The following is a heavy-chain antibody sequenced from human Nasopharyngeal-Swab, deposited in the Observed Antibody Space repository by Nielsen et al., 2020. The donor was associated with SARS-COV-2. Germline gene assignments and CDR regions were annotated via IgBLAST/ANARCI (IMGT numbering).Heavy chain of an antibody. CDR2: IKQDGSEQ. D-gene: IGHD6-19*01. J-gene: IGHJ6*02. Sequence: WIRQPPGKGLEWVANIKQDGSEQNYVDSVKGRFTISRDNAKNSLYLQMNSLRAEDTAVYYCARDPEGGSGRDYYYYGMDVWGQGTTVTVSS. CDR3: ARDPEGGSGRDYYYYGMDV. V-gene: IGHV3-7*01.